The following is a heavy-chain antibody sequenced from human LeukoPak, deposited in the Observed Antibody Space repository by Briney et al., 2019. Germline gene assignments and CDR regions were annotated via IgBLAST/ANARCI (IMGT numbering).Heavy chain of an antibody. V-gene: IGHV1-69*05. J-gene: IGHJ6*03. CDR2: IIPIFGTA. D-gene: IGHD5-18*01. Sequence: ASVKVSCKASGGTFSSYAINWVRQAPGQGLEWMGGIIPIFGTANYAQKLQDRVTMTTDTSTSTAYMELRSLRSDDTAVYYCARGGVTANDYYYYYYMDVWGKGTTVTTSS. CDR3: ARGGVTANDYYYYYYMDV. CDR1: GGTFSSYA.